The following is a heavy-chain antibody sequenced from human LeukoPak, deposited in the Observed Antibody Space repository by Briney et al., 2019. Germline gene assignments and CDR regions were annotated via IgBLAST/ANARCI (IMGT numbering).Heavy chain of an antibody. Sequence: GGSLTLSCEASGFTFGSYEMTWVRQAPGKGLEWLSYISTSGSIIVYADSVRGRFTVSRDNAKNSLYLQMNSLTAEDTAVYYCASRLYGDYRFEYWGQTTLVTVSS. V-gene: IGHV3-48*03. CDR3: ASRLYGDYRFEY. CDR1: GFTFGSYE. J-gene: IGHJ4*02. D-gene: IGHD4-17*01. CDR2: ISTSGSII.